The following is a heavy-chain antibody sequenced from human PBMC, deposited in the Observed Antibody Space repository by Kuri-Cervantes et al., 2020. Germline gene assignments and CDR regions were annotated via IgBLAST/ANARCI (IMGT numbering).Heavy chain of an antibody. CDR1: GFTFDDYA. J-gene: IGHJ2*01. D-gene: IGHD6-19*01. CDR2: ISWNSGSI. V-gene: IGHV3-9*01. Sequence: SLKISCAASGFTFDDYAMHWVRQAPGKGLEWVSGISWNSGSIGYADSVKGRFTISRDNAKNSLYLQMNSLRAEDTAVYYCARVTPSGGGYFDLWGRGTLVTVSS. CDR3: ARVTPSGGGYFDL.